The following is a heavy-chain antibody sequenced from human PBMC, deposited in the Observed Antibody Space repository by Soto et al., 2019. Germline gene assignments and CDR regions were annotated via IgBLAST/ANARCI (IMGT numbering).Heavy chain of an antibody. CDR3: ARGRWGPYYFDY. D-gene: IGHD7-27*01. Sequence: SETLYLTCTVSGGSISSYYWSWIRQPPGKGLEWIGYIYYSGSTNYNPSLKSRVTISVDTSKNQFSLKRSSVTAADTAVYYCARGRWGPYYFDYWGQGTLVTVSS. V-gene: IGHV4-59*01. CDR1: GGSISSYY. J-gene: IGHJ4*02. CDR2: IYYSGST.